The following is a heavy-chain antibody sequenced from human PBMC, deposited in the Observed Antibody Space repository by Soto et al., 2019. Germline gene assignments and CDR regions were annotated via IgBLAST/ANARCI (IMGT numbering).Heavy chain of an antibody. CDR2: IYHSGST. CDR3: AGGFGSGHYDY. V-gene: IGHV4-4*02. Sequence: QVQLQESGPGLVKPSGTLSLTCTVSDVPISSSSWWTWVRQSPGKGLEWVGEIYHSGSTNYNPSLKSRVAISVDKPKNQFSLKLTSVTAADTAVYYCAGGFGSGHYDYWGQGTLVTVSS. CDR1: DVPISSSSW. D-gene: IGHD3-10*01. J-gene: IGHJ4*02.